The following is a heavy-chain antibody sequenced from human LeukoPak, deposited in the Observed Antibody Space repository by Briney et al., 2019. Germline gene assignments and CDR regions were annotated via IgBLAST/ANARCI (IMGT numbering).Heavy chain of an antibody. V-gene: IGHV4-30-2*01. J-gene: IGHJ4*02. CDR3: VRVEMVRGLVAFDS. CDR2: IYQSGNT. D-gene: IGHD3-10*01. Sequence: PSETLSLTCAVSGGSIISGDYSWTWIRLPPGKGLVWLGYIYQSGNTYFNPSLKSRVTISLDRSKNQFSLKLTSVTAADTAIYYCVRVEMVRGLVAFDSWGRGILVTVSS. CDR1: GGSIISGDYS.